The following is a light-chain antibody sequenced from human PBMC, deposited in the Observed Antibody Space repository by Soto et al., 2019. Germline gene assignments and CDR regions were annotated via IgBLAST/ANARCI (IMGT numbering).Light chain of an antibody. CDR1: QSVSRY. V-gene: IGKV3-11*01. Sequence: EIVLTQSPATLSLSPGERATLSCRASQSVSRYLAWYQQKPGQAPRLLISDASNRATGIPARFSGSGSGTDFTLTISSLEPEDFAVYYCHQRQYWPPITFGQGTRLEIK. CDR3: HQRQYWPPIT. J-gene: IGKJ5*01. CDR2: DAS.